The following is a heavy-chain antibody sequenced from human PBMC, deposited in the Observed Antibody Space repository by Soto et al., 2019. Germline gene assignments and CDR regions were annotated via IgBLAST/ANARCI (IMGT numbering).Heavy chain of an antibody. CDR2: ISWNSGSI. V-gene: IGHV3-9*01. D-gene: IGHD1-26*01. CDR3: AKDMGIVGATIYYYYGMDV. Sequence: EVQLVESGGGLVQPGRSLRLSCAASGFTFDDYAMHWVLQAPGKGLEWVSGISWNSGSIGYADSVKGRFTISRDNAKNSLYLQMNSLRAEDTALYYCAKDMGIVGATIYYYYGMDVWGQGTTVTVSS. CDR1: GFTFDDYA. J-gene: IGHJ6*02.